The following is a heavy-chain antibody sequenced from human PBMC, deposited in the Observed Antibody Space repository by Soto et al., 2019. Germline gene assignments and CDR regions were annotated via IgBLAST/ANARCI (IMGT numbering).Heavy chain of an antibody. V-gene: IGHV1-18*04. CDR3: ARDRWAYDFWSGYLGSGWFDP. CDR1: GYTFTSYG. D-gene: IGHD3-3*01. J-gene: IGHJ5*02. Sequence: QVQLVQSGAEVKKPGASVKVSCKASGYTFTSYGISWVRQAPGQGLEWMGWISAYNGNTNYAQKLQGRVTMTTDTSTSTAYMELRSLRSDDTAVYYCARDRWAYDFWSGYLGSGWFDPWGKGTLVTVSS. CDR2: ISAYNGNT.